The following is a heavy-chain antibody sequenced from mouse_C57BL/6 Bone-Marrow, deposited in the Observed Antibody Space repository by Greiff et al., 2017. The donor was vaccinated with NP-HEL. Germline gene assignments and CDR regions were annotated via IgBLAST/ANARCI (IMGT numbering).Heavy chain of an antibody. CDR3: AKGVGFAY. CDR1: GFTFSSYA. J-gene: IGHJ3*01. Sequence: DVMLLESGGGLVKPGGSLKLSCAASGFTFSSYAMSWVRQTPEKRLEWVATISDGGSYTYYPDNVKGRFTISRDNAKNNLYLQMSHLKSEDTAMYYCAKGVGFAYWGQGTLVTVSA. CDR2: ISDGGSYT. V-gene: IGHV5-4*03.